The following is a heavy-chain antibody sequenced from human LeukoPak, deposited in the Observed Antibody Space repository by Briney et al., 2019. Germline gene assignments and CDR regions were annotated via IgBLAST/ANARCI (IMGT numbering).Heavy chain of an antibody. V-gene: IGHV3-48*03. CDR1: GFTFSSYE. Sequence: GGSLRLSCAASGFTFSSYEMNWVRQAPGKGLEWVSYISSSGSTIYYADSVKGRFTISRDNSKNTLYLQMNSLRAEDTAVYYCARDPHYYYDPSYAFDIWGQGTMVTVSS. CDR3: ARDPHYYYDPSYAFDI. D-gene: IGHD3-22*01. J-gene: IGHJ3*02. CDR2: ISSSGSTI.